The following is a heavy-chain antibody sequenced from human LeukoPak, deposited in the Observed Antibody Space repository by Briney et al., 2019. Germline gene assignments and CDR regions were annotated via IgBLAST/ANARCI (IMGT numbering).Heavy chain of an antibody. CDR2: ISGSGGST. V-gene: IGHV3-23*01. CDR3: AKVPWSGIRGDYYFDY. J-gene: IGHJ4*02. D-gene: IGHD3-10*01. Sequence: GGSLRLSCAASGFTFSSYAMSWVRQAPGKGLEWGSAISGSGGSTYYADSVKGRFTISRDNSKNTLYLQMNSLRAEDTAVYYCAKVPWSGIRGDYYFDYWGQGTLVTVSS. CDR1: GFTFSSYA.